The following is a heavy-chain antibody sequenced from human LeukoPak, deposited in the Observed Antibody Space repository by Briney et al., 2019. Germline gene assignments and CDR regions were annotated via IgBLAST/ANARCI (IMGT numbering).Heavy chain of an antibody. CDR3: ATSPSGYNYGFNH. D-gene: IGHD5-18*01. V-gene: IGHV3-53*01. J-gene: IGHJ4*02. CDR1: GFTVSRSD. CDR2: IYSGGFT. Sequence: GGSLRLSCAASGFTVSRSDMSWVRQAPGKGLEWVSMIYSGGFTYYADSVKGRFTISRDNSKNTLYLQMNSLRVEDTAVYYCATSPSGYNYGFNHWGQGTLVTVSS.